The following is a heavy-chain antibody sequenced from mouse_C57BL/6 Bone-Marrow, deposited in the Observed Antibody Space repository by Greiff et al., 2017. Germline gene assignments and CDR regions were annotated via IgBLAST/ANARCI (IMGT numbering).Heavy chain of an antibody. V-gene: IGHV1-80*01. CDR3: ARGYGSSFYYAMDY. D-gene: IGHD1-1*01. CDR2: IYPGDGDT. J-gene: IGHJ4*01. Sequence: QVQLQQSGAELVKPGASVKISCKASGYAFSSYWMNWVKQRPGKGLEWIGRIYPGDGDTNYNGKFKGKATLTADKSSSTAYMQLSSLTSEDSAVYFCARGYGSSFYYAMDYWGQGTSVTVSS. CDR1: GYAFSSYW.